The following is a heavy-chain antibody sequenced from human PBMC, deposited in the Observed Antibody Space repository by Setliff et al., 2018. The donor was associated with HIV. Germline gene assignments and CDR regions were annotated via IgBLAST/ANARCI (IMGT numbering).Heavy chain of an antibody. Sequence: ASVKVSCKASGGTFSLYAINWVRQAPGQGLEWMGGIIPIFNTANYAQKFQGRITITADGSTSTAYMELSSLRFEDTATYYCARDQATGYEKVWFSWIDPWGQGTLVTVSS. CDR2: IIPIFNTA. J-gene: IGHJ5*02. V-gene: IGHV1-69*13. CDR1: GGTFSLYA. CDR3: ARDQATGYEKVWFSWIDP. D-gene: IGHD5-12*01.